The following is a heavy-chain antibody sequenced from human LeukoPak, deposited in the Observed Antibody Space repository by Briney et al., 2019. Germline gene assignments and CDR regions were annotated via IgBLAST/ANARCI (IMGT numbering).Heavy chain of an antibody. D-gene: IGHD2-2*01. Sequence: GGSLRLSCTASGFTFSSYDMHWVGQAKGKGLEWVSAIGTAGDTYYPGSVKGRFTVSRENAKNSLYLQMNSLRAGDTAVYYCARAPGRGEYQPPGGFRGEGYYGMDVWGQGTTVTVSS. CDR2: IGTAGDT. CDR1: GFTFSSYD. J-gene: IGHJ6*02. V-gene: IGHV3-13*01. CDR3: ARAPGRGEYQPPGGFRGEGYYGMDV.